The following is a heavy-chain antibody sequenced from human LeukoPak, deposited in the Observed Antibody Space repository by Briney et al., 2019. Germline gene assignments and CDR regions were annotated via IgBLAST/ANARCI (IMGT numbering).Heavy chain of an antibody. CDR2: IIPIFGTA. CDR1: GGTFSSYA. D-gene: IGHD1-1*01. J-gene: IGHJ3*02. CDR3: ASGPPATRAFDI. Sequence: SVKVSCKASGGTFSSYAISWVRQAPGQGLEWMGGIIPIFGTANYAQKFQGRVTITADESTSTAYMELSSLRSEDTAVYYCASGPPATRAFDIWGQGTMVTVSS. V-gene: IGHV1-69*13.